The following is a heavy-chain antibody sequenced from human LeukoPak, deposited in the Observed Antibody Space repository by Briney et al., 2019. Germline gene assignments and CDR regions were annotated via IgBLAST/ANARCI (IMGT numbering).Heavy chain of an antibody. CDR2: IYYSGST. D-gene: IGHD3-22*01. CDR3: ARADSSGYYPIPRHFDY. CDR1: GGSISRYY. V-gene: IGHV4-59*01. Sequence: KTSETLSLTCSVSGGSISRYYWSWIRQPPGKGLEWFGYIYYSGSTNYNPSLKSRVTISVDTSKNQFSLKLSSVTAADTAAYYCARADSSGYYPIPRHFDYWGQGTLVTVSS. J-gene: IGHJ4*02.